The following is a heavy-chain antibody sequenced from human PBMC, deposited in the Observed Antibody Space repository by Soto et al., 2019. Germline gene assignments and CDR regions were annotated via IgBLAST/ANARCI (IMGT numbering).Heavy chain of an antibody. CDR1: GFTFSSYS. V-gene: IGHV3-21*01. CDR2: ISRSSSYI. CDR3: AGSRDIVVVPAAMLV. J-gene: IGHJ6*04. D-gene: IGHD2-2*01. Sequence: GGSLRLSCAASGFTFSSYSMNWVRQAPGKGLEWVSSISRSSSYIYYADSVKGRFTISRDNAKNSLYLQMNSLRAEDTAVYYCAGSRDIVVVPAAMLVWGKGTTVTVSS.